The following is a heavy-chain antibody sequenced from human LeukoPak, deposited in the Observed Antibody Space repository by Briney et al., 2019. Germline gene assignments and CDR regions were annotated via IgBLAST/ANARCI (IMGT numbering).Heavy chain of an antibody. J-gene: IGHJ5*02. Sequence: APVKVSCKASGYTFTSYGISWVRQAPGQGLEWMGWISAYSGATNYAQKLQGRVIMTTDTSTSTAYMELRSLRSDDTAVYYCARSGIGYFDWYPDWFDPWGQGTLVTVSS. D-gene: IGHD3-9*01. CDR1: GYTFTSYG. CDR2: ISAYSGAT. V-gene: IGHV1-18*01. CDR3: ARSGIGYFDWYPDWFDP.